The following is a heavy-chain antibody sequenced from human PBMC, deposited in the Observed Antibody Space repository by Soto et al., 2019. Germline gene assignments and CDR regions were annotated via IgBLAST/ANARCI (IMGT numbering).Heavy chain of an antibody. CDR2: IVPVFGRP. D-gene: IGHD5-12*01. V-gene: IGHV1-69*13. Sequence: ASVKISCKASGARSSNFGISWVRQAPGQGLEWMGGIVPVFGRPNYAQRFRGRLTITADESTSTGYMELISLRSDDTAVYYCAREGSGYNFWGQGTQVTVSS. CDR1: GARSSNFG. CDR3: AREGSGYNF. J-gene: IGHJ4*02.